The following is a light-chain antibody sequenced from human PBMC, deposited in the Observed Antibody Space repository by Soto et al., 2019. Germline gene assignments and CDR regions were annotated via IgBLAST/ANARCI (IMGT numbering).Light chain of an antibody. CDR3: HQYNNWPIT. CDR1: QSVSTN. V-gene: IGKV3-15*01. CDR2: DAS. Sequence: EIVMTQSPVTLSVSPGERATLSCRASQSVSTNLAWYQQKPGQAPRLLIYDASTRATGLPARFSGSGSGTEFTLTISSLQSEDFGVYYCHQYNNWPITFGQGTRLEI. J-gene: IGKJ5*01.